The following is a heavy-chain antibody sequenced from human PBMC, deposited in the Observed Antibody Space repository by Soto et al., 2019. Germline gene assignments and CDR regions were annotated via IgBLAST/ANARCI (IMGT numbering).Heavy chain of an antibody. CDR2: ISYDGSNK. V-gene: IGHV3-30*18. CDR3: SKDGASTRWGGNYYYYYYMDV. CDR1: GFTFSSYG. J-gene: IGHJ6*03. D-gene: IGHD3-16*01. Sequence: GGSLRLSCAASGFTFSSYGMHWVRQAPGKGLEWVAVISYDGSNKYYADSVKGRFTISRDNSKNTLYLQMNSLRAEDTAVYYCSKDGASTRWGGNYYYYYYMDVWGKGTTVTVSS.